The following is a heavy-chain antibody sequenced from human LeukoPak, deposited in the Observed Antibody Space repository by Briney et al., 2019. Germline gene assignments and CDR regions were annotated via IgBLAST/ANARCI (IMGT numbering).Heavy chain of an antibody. CDR2: IYTSGST. D-gene: IGHD3-22*01. Sequence: PSETLSLTRTVSGGSISSYYWSWIRQPAGGGLEWIGRIYTSGSTNYNPSLKSRVTMSVDTSKNQFSLKLSSVTAADTAVYYCARGHYYDSSGYYYGRSDAFDIWGQGTMVTVSS. CDR3: ARGHYYDSSGYYYGRSDAFDI. J-gene: IGHJ3*02. V-gene: IGHV4-4*07. CDR1: GGSISSYY.